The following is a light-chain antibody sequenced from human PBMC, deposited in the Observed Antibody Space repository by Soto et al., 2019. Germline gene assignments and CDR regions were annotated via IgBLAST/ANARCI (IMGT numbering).Light chain of an antibody. CDR2: DAS. CDR3: QQYDIWPPYT. CDR1: QNIRSS. Sequence: EVVMTQSPASLSASPGARVTLSCRASQNIRSSLAWYQQRPGQAPRLLIYDASTRATGIPPRFSGGGSGTEFTVTISSLQSEDFAIYYCQQYDIWPPYTFGQGTKVDI. J-gene: IGKJ2*01. V-gene: IGKV3-15*01.